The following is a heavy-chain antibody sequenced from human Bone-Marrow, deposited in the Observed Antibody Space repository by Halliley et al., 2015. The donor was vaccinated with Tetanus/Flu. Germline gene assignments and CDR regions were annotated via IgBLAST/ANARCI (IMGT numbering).Heavy chain of an antibody. CDR1: GVSISSGGYY. CDR3: ARGHRYGSGSYADM. CDR2: IYYSGST. Sequence: LRLSCIVSGVSISSGGYYWSWIRQHPGKGLEWIGYIYYSGSTYYNPPLKSRVSISVDTSKNQFSLKLSSVTAADTAVYFCARGHRYGSGSYADMWGRGTMVTVSS. J-gene: IGHJ3*02. D-gene: IGHD3-10*01. V-gene: IGHV4-31*02.